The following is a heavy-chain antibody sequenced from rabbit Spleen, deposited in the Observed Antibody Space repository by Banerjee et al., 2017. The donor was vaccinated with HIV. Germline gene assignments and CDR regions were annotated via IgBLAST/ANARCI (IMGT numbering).Heavy chain of an antibody. Sequence: VESGGDLVKPGTSLTLTCTASGFSFTYYYYMCWVRQAPGKGLEWIGCIYTDTGTTWYASWAKGRLTISKTSSTTVTLQMTSLTAADTATYFCARATANENYASKLWGPGTLVTVS. V-gene: IGHV1S40*01. D-gene: IGHD6-1*01. J-gene: IGHJ4*01. CDR3: ARATANENYASKL. CDR2: IYTDTGTT. CDR1: GFSFTYYYY.